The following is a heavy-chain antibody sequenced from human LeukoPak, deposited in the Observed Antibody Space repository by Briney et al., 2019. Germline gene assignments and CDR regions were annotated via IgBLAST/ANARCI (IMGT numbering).Heavy chain of an antibody. Sequence: SVKVSCKASGGTFSSYAISWVRQAPGQGLEWMGRIIPILGIANYAQKFQGRVTITADKSTSTAYMELSSLRSEDTAVYYCARESYYYDSSGYYSWFDPWGQGTLVTVSS. V-gene: IGHV1-69*04. D-gene: IGHD3-22*01. CDR1: GGTFSSYA. CDR3: ARESYYYDSSGYYSWFDP. J-gene: IGHJ5*02. CDR2: IIPILGIA.